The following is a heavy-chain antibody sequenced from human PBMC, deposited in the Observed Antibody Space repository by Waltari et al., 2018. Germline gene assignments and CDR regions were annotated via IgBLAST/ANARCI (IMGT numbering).Heavy chain of an antibody. V-gene: IGHV1-2*06. D-gene: IGHD3-10*02. CDR3: ARQCSAPRGYYYYYMDV. CDR2: INPNSGGT. J-gene: IGHJ6*03. Sequence: QVQLVQSGAEVKKPGASVKVSCKASGYTFTGYYMHWVRQAPGQGLEWMGRINPNSGGTNYAQKFQGRVTISVDTSKNQFSLKLSPVTAADTAVYYCARQCSAPRGYYYYYMDVWGKGTTVTVSS. CDR1: GYTFTGYY.